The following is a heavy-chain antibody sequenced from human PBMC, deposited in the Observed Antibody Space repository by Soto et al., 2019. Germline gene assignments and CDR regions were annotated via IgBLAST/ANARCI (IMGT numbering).Heavy chain of an antibody. CDR3: ARGCGSSSCPYYVDC. D-gene: IGHD2-2*01. J-gene: IGHJ4*02. CDR2: IRQDGSEK. V-gene: IGHV3-7*01. CDR1: GFTFSTYW. Sequence: GGSLRLSWAASGFTFSTYWMSWVRQAQGKGLEWVATIRQDGSEKHCVDSVKGRFTISRANAKNSLSLQMNSLRAEDTAVYYCARGCGSSSCPYYVDCWGQGTLVTVSS.